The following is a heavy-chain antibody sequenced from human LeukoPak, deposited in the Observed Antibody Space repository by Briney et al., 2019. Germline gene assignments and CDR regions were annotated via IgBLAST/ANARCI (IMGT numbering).Heavy chain of an antibody. Sequence: SVKVSCKASGGTFSSYAISWVRQAPGQGLEWMGGIIPIFGTANYAQKFQGRVTITADESTSTAYMELSSLRSEDTAVYYCARGAGQLKIRWFDPWGQGTLVTVSS. D-gene: IGHD6-13*01. J-gene: IGHJ5*02. V-gene: IGHV1-69*13. CDR2: IIPIFGTA. CDR1: GGTFSSYA. CDR3: ARGAGQLKIRWFDP.